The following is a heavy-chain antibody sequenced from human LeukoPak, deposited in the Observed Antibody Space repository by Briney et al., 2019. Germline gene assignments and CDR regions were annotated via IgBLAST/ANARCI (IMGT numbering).Heavy chain of an antibody. J-gene: IGHJ6*04. CDR1: GFTFSSYW. CDR3: AELGITKIGGV. D-gene: IGHD3-10*02. Sequence: GGSLRLSCAASGFTFSSYWMSWVRQAPGKGLEWVSYISSSGSTIYYADSVKGRFTISRDNAKNSLYLQMNSLRAEDTAVYYCAELGITKIGGVWGKGTTVTISS. V-gene: IGHV3-48*04. CDR2: ISSSGSTI.